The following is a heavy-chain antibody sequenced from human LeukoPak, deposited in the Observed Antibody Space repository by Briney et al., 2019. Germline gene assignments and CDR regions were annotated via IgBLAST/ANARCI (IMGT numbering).Heavy chain of an antibody. CDR2: IYYSGST. CDR1: GGSSSSYY. J-gene: IGHJ3*02. CDR3: ARPNLSSSWPSAFDI. V-gene: IGHV4-59*12. Sequence: PSETLSLTCTVSGGSSSSYYWSWIRQPPGKGLEWIGYIYYSGSTKYNPSLKSRVTISLDMSKNQFSLKLSSVTAADTAVYYRARPNLSSSWPSAFDIWGQGTKVTVSS. D-gene: IGHD6-13*01.